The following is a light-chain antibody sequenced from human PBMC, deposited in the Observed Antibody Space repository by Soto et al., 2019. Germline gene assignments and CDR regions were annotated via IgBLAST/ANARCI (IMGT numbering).Light chain of an antibody. J-gene: IGKJ1*01. CDR1: QSITSSY. V-gene: IGKV3-20*01. CDR2: AAS. Sequence: EIVLTQSPGTLSLSPGERATLSCRASQSITSSYLAWYQQKPGPAPRLLMYAASSRAAGIPDRFSGSGSGTDFTLTISSLQAEEVAVYDCQQYYASPTFGQGTKVDIK. CDR3: QQYYASPT.